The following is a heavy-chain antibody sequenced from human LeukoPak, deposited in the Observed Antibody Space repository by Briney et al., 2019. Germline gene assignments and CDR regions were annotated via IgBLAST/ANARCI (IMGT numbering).Heavy chain of an antibody. D-gene: IGHD6-13*01. CDR3: ARGAAAGNADY. V-gene: IGHV3-21*01. J-gene: IGHJ4*02. Sequence: GGSLRLSCAASGFTFSSYSMNWVRQAPGKGLEWVSSVSSSSSYIYYADSVKGRFTISRDNAKYSLYLQMNSLRAEDTAVYHCARGAAAGNADYWGQGTLVTVSS. CDR1: GFTFSSYS. CDR2: VSSSSSYI.